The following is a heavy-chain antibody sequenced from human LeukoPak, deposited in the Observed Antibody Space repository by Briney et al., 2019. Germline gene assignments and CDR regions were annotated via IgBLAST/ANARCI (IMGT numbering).Heavy chain of an antibody. CDR2: INPSGGST. CDR3: AREGILVPAAMEAGWFDP. V-gene: IGHV1-46*01. D-gene: IGHD2-2*01. Sequence: ASVKVSCKASGYTFTSYYMHWVRQAPGQGLEWMGIINPSGGSTSYAQKFQGRVTMTRDTSTSTVYMELSSLRSEDTAVYYCAREGILVPAAMEAGWFDPWGQGTLVTVSS. CDR1: GYTFTSYY. J-gene: IGHJ5*02.